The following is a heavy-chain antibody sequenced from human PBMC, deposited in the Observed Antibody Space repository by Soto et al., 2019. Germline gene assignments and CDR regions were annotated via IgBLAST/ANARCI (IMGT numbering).Heavy chain of an antibody. J-gene: IGHJ3*01. CDR2: IDGTGDNT. V-gene: IGHV3-23*01. CDR1: GFTFSSYA. Sequence: EVQLLESGGGLVQPGGSLTLSCAASGFTFSSYAMIWLRQAPGKGLEWVSAIDGTGDNTHYADSVKGRFTFSRDNSRNTLYLQMNGLRTEDTALYYCAKQVTGWFNDAFDVWGQGTLVTVSS. D-gene: IGHD6-19*01. CDR3: AKQVTGWFNDAFDV.